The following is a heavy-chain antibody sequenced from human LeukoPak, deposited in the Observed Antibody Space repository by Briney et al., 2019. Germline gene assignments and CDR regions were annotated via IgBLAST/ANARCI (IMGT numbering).Heavy chain of an antibody. V-gene: IGHV3-21*01. CDR1: GFTFSSYS. D-gene: IGHD3-10*01. Sequence: PGGSLRLSCAASGFTFSSYSMNWVRQAPGKGLEWVSSISSSSSYIYYADSVKGRFTISRDNVKNSLYLQMNSLRAEDTAVYYCARGSGSGSYDAFDIWGQGTMVTVSS. CDR3: ARGSGSGSYDAFDI. J-gene: IGHJ3*02. CDR2: ISSSSSYI.